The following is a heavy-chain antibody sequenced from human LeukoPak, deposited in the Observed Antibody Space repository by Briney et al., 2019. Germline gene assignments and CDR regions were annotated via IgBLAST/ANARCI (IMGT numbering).Heavy chain of an antibody. CDR1: GFTFSSYA. V-gene: IGHV3-23*01. J-gene: IGHJ1*01. Sequence: GGSLRLSCAASGFTFSSYAMSWVRQAPGKGLEWVSVISGSGRSTYYADSVKGRFTISRDNSKNTLYVQMNSLRAEDTAVYYCAKEIYGHATGGRFQHWGQGTLVTVSS. CDR2: ISGSGRST. D-gene: IGHD4-17*01. CDR3: AKEIYGHATGGRFQH.